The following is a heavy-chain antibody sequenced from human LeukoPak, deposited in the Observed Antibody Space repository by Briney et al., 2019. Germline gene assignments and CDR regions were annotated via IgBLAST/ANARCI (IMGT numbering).Heavy chain of an antibody. Sequence: SETLSLTCTVSGGSISSYYWSWIRQPPGKGLEWIGYIYYSGSTNYNPSLKSRVTISVDTSKNQFSLKLSSVTAADTAVYYCARGRRIGASLGWFDPWGQGTLVTVSS. V-gene: IGHV4-59*01. J-gene: IGHJ5*02. D-gene: IGHD5-12*01. CDR2: IYYSGST. CDR3: ARGRRIGASLGWFDP. CDR1: GGSISSYY.